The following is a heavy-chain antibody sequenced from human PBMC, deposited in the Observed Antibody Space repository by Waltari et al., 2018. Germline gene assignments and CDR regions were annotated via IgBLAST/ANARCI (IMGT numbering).Heavy chain of an antibody. J-gene: IGHJ4*02. Sequence: QVHLVESGGGVVQPGRSRRLSCAASGFTFSSYGMHWVRQAPGKGLEWVALISYDGSNKYYADSVKGRFTISRDNSKNTLYLQMSSLRAEDTAVYYCAKVSGSIRDRRGSPPGDYWGQGTLVTVSS. CDR1: GFTFSSYG. D-gene: IGHD3-10*01. CDR3: AKVSGSIRDRRGSPPGDY. V-gene: IGHV3-30*18. CDR2: ISYDGSNK.